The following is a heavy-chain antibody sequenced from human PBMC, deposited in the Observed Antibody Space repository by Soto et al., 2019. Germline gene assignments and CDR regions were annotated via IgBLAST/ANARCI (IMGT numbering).Heavy chain of an antibody. V-gene: IGHV3-74*01. D-gene: IGHD1-1*01. Sequence: AWGSLRLSCAASGFTLSTYWMHWVRQVPGKGLVWVSRISSGGTDTNYSDFVKGRVTISIDSARNTLFLQMNYLTATATAVYYCAGTSANGMPGLGSRGKGTLVAISS. CDR1: GFTLSTYW. CDR2: ISSGGTDT. J-gene: IGHJ4*01. CDR3: AGTSANGMPGLGS.